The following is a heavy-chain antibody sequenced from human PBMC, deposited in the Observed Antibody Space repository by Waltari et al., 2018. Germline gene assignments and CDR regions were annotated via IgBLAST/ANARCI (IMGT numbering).Heavy chain of an antibody. Sequence: EVQLVGSGGGLEQPGRYLSLSCAASGCTSGDCAMPWVRRATGKGLEWVSGISWNSGSIGYADSVKGRFTISRDNAKNSLYLQMNSLRAEDTALYYCAKDIKGSSGWLRVVDYWGQGTLVTVSS. CDR2: ISWNSGSI. J-gene: IGHJ4*02. CDR1: GCTSGDCA. V-gene: IGHV3-9*02. D-gene: IGHD6-19*01. CDR3: AKDIKGSSGWLRVVDY.